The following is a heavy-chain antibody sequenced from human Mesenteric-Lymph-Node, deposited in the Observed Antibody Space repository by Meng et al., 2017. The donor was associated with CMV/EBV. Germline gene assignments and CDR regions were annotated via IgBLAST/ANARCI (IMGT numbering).Heavy chain of an antibody. CDR2: ISGGGGNT. CDR1: GFTFSKCA. V-gene: IGHV3-23*01. Sequence: GESLKISCAASGFTFSKCAMSWVRQAPGKGLEWVSGISGGGGNTYYAYYANSVKGRFTISRDNSKNTLYLQMNGLRAEDTAVYYCASYDSRGYYYYWGQGTLVTVSS. J-gene: IGHJ4*02. CDR3: ASYDSRGYYYY. D-gene: IGHD3-22*01.